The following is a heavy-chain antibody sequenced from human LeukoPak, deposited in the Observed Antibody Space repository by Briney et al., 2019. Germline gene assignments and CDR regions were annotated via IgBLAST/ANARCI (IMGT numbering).Heavy chain of an antibody. V-gene: IGHV4-34*01. Sequence: SETLSLTCAVYGGSFSGYYWSWIRQPPGKGLEWIGEINHSGSTNYNPSLKSRVTISVDKSENHISLKLTSVTAADTAVYYCAREGGPYRPLDYSGQGTLVTVAS. CDR1: GGSFSGYY. CDR2: INHSGST. CDR3: AREGGPYRPLDY. J-gene: IGHJ4*02.